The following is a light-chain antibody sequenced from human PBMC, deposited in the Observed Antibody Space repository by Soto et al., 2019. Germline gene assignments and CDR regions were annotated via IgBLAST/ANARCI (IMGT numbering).Light chain of an antibody. Sequence: QSVLTQPPSVSGAPGQRVTISCTGTSSDVGGYNYVSWYQQHPGKVPKLMIYEVSNRPSGVSNRFSGSKSGNTASLTISGLQAEDEADYYCSSYTSSSGYVFGTGTKLTVL. CDR3: SSYTSSSGYV. CDR1: SSDVGGYNY. CDR2: EVS. J-gene: IGLJ1*01. V-gene: IGLV2-14*01.